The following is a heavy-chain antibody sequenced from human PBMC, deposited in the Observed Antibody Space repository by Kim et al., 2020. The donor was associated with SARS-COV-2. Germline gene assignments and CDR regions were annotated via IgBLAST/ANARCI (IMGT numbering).Heavy chain of an antibody. V-gene: IGHV3-74*01. Sequence: GGSLRLSCAASGFTFSSYWMHWVRQAPGKGLVWVSRINSDGSSTSYADSVKGRFTISRDNAKNTLYLQMNSLRAEDTAVYYCARDRVGDYSNHWFDPWGQGTLGTVSS. CDR2: INSDGSST. D-gene: IGHD4-4*01. J-gene: IGHJ5*02. CDR3: ARDRVGDYSNHWFDP. CDR1: GFTFSSYW.